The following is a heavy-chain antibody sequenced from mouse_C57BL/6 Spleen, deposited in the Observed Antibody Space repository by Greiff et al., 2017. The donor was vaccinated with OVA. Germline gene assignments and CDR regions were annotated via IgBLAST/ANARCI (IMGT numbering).Heavy chain of an antibody. CDR1: GFNFKDYY. CDR3: AKDAHYAIGDNCVY. CDR2: IDPEDGET. D-gene: IGHD1-1*01. V-gene: IGHV14-2*01. J-gene: IGHJ2*01. Sequence: EVQGVESGAELVKPGASVKLSCTASGFNFKDYYMHWVKQRPEQGLEWIGRIDPEDGETKYAPKFQGKATITADTSSNTAYLQLSSLTSEDSAVSYCAKDAHYAIGDNCVYWGQNTPLTLSS.